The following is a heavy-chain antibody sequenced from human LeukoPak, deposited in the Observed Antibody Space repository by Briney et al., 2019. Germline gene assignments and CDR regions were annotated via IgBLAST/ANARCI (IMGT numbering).Heavy chain of an antibody. CDR2: IYYSGNT. CDR3: ARNQAVAANRGAFDI. D-gene: IGHD6-19*01. J-gene: IGHJ3*02. CDR1: GYSISSNNW. V-gene: IGHV4-28*01. Sequence: PSDTLSLTCAVSGYSISSNNWWAWIRPPPGKGLEWFGYIYYSGNTYYNPYNPSLTSRVTMSVDTSKNQFSLKLDSVTEIDTATYYCARNQAVAANRGAFDIWGQGTMVTVSS.